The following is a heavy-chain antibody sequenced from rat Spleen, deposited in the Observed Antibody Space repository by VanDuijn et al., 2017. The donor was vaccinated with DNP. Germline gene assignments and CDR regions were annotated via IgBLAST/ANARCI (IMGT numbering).Heavy chain of an antibody. Sequence: EVQLVESGGGLVQPGRSLKLSCVAAGFTFNDYWMTWIRQVPGKGLDWVASISSSSGNIYYTDSVKGRFTISRDNGKSSLDLQMNSLKSADTATYYCTSYAMDSWGQGTSVTVSS. CDR1: GFTFNDYW. V-gene: IGHV5-31*01. CDR2: ISSSSGNI. J-gene: IGHJ4*01. CDR3: TSYAMDS.